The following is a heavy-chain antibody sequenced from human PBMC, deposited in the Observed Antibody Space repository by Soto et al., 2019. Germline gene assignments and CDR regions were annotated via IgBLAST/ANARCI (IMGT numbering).Heavy chain of an antibody. J-gene: IGHJ6*02. CDR2: IYYSGST. CDR3: ATGRSGFGEYHYYYYGMDV. V-gene: IGHV4-59*01. CDR1: GGYISSYY. Sequence: QVQLQESGPGLVKPSETLSLTCTVSGGYISSYYWSWIRQPPGKGLEWIGYIYYSGSTNYNPSLKSRVTISVDPSKNQFSLTRSSVTAADTAVYYCATGRSGFGEYHYYYYGMDVWGQGTTVTVSS. D-gene: IGHD3-10*01.